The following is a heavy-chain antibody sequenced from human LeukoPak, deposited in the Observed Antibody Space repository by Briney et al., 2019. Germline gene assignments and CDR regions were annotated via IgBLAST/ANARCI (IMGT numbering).Heavy chain of an antibody. CDR2: ISAYNGNT. D-gene: IGHD5-18*01. Sequence: ASVKVSCKASGYTFTSYGISWVRQAPGQGLEWMGWISAYNGNTNYAQKLQGRVTMTTDTSTSTAYMELRSLRSDDTAVYYCARDGTGYSYGSHVFDYWGQGSLVTVSS. V-gene: IGHV1-18*01. J-gene: IGHJ4*02. CDR1: GYTFTSYG. CDR3: ARDGTGYSYGSHVFDY.